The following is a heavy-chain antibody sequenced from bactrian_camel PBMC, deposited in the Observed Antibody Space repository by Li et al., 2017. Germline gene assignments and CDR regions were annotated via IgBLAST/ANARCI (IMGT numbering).Heavy chain of an antibody. Sequence: QVQLVESGGGLVQPGGSLRLSCAASGFTFSTYAMSWVRQPNGKGPEWVAGIYASGRASYYASSVKGRFTISRDNAKTTVYLQMESLKSEDTALYYCASLIGGADFGYWGQGTQVTVS. CDR2: IYASGRAS. J-gene: IGHJ6*01. V-gene: IGHV3S7*01. CDR1: GFTFSTYA. D-gene: IGHD5*01. CDR3: ASLIGGADFGY.